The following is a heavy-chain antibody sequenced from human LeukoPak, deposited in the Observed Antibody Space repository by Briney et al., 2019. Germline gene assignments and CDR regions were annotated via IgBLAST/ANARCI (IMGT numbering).Heavy chain of an antibody. CDR1: GFTFRDYG. D-gene: IGHD6-13*01. J-gene: IGHJ4*01. V-gene: IGHV3-21*01. Sequence: GGSLRLSCTTSGFTFRDYGMSWFRQAPGKGLEWVSSISSSSSYIYYADSVKGRFTISRDNAKNSLYLQVNSLRADDTAYYYCARETVAAAGPFDYWGRGTLVTVSS. CDR2: ISSSSSYI. CDR3: ARETVAAAGPFDY.